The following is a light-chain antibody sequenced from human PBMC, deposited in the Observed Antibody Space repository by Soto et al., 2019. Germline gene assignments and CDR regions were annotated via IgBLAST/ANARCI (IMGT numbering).Light chain of an antibody. Sequence: QSVLTQPRSVSGSPGQSVTISCTGTSSDVGGYNSVSWYQHHPDKAPKLIIYDVRKRPSGVPDRFSGSKSGNTASLTISGLQSEDETDYYCCSYAGSYTYVFGTGTKVTLL. CDR2: DVR. J-gene: IGLJ1*01. CDR3: CSYAGSYTYV. V-gene: IGLV2-11*01. CDR1: SSDVGGYNS.